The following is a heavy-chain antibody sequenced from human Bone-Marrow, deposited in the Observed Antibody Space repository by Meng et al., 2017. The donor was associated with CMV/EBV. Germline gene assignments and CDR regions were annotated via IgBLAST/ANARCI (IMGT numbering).Heavy chain of an antibody. V-gene: IGHV3-30*02. CDR1: GFTFSSYG. CDR3: AKEFRYCSSTSC. J-gene: IGHJ4*02. CDR2: IRYEGSNK. D-gene: IGHD2-2*01. Sequence: GESLKISCAASGFTFSSYGMHWVRQGPGKGLEWVAFIRYEGSNKYYADSVKGRFTISRDNSKNTLYLQRNSLRAEDTAVYYCAKEFRYCSSTSCWGQGTLVTVSS.